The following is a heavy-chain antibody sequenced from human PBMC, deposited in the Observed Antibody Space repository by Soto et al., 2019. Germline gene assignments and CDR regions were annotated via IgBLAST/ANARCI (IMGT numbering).Heavy chain of an antibody. CDR1: GFSLTTRGVG. CDR3: AHVMITYGGVIGLDAFDM. Sequence: SGPTMVNPTQTLTMTCTFSGFSLTTRGVGVGWIRQPPGKALEWLAMIYWDDYKYYSPSLKSRLAITKDTSRNQVVLTMTTLDPVDTATYYGAHVMITYGGVIGLDAFDMWGQGTMVTVS. D-gene: IGHD3-16*02. CDR2: IYWDDYK. V-gene: IGHV2-5*02. J-gene: IGHJ3*02.